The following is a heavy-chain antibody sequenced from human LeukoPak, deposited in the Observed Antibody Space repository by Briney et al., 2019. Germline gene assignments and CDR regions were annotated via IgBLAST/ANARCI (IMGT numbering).Heavy chain of an antibody. CDR3: ARIVPAANY. D-gene: IGHD2-2*01. J-gene: IGHJ4*02. CDR2: INHSGST. CDR1: GGSFSDYY. V-gene: IGHV4-34*01. Sequence: SETLSLTCAVYGGSFSDYYWSWIRQPPGKGLEWIGEINHSGSTNYNPSLKSRVTISVDTSKNQFSLKLSSVTAADTAVYYCARIVPAANYWGQGTLVTVSS.